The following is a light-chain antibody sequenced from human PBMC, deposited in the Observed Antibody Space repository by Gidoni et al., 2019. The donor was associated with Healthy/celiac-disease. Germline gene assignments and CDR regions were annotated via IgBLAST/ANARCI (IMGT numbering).Light chain of an antibody. CDR2: QDS. CDR3: QAWDSSTPYV. V-gene: IGLV3-1*01. CDR1: KLGDTY. J-gene: IGLJ1*01. Sequence: SYELTQPPSVSGSPGQTASITCSGDKLGDTYACWYQQKPGQSPVLVIYQDSKRPSGIPERFSGSNSGNTATLTISGTQAMDEADYYCQAWDSSTPYVFGTGTKVTVL.